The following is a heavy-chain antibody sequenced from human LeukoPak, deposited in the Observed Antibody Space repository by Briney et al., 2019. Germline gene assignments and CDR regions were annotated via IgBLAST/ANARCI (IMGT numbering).Heavy chain of an antibody. J-gene: IGHJ6*02. V-gene: IGHV2-26*01. CDR1: GFSLSNARMG. Sequence: SGPTLVNPTETLTLTCTVSGFSLSNARMGVSWIRQPPVQALERLAHIFSNDEKSYSTSLKSRLTISKDTSKSQVVLTMTNMDPVDTATYYCARIGYYYYGMDVWGQGTTVTVSS. CDR2: IFSNDEK. CDR3: ARIGYYYYGMDV.